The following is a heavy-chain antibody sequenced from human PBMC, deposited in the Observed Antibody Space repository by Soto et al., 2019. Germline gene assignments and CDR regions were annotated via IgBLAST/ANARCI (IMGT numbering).Heavy chain of an antibody. V-gene: IGHV3-23*01. J-gene: IGHJ4*02. Sequence: PGGALRLSRAASGFTFSSYAMSLVRQAPGKGLEWVSAISGSGGSTYYADSVKGRFTISRDNSKNTLYLQMNSLRAEDTAVYYCAKDVGTTVNYWGQGTLVTVSS. CDR2: ISGSGGST. D-gene: IGHD4-17*01. CDR3: AKDVGTTVNY. CDR1: GFTFSSYA.